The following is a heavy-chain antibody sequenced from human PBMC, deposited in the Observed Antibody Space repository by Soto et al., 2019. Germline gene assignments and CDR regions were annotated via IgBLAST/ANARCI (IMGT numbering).Heavy chain of an antibody. CDR3: TKHLPSKKNQRRWADAFHI. CDR2: VTGRSSST. CDR1: GFTFSNYA. D-gene: IGHD2-2*01. Sequence: EVRLLESGGGLVQPGGSLRLSCVASGFTFSNYAMSWVRQAPGKGLVWVSVVTGRSSSTYYADSVEGRFIISRHNSRNTLFLQMNSLGAEDTAVYYCTKHLPSKKNQRRWADAFHIWGQGTILTVSS. J-gene: IGHJ3*02. V-gene: IGHV3-23*01.